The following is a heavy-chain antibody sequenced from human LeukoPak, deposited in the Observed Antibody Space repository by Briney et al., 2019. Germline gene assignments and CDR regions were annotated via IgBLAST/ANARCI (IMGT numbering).Heavy chain of an antibody. J-gene: IGHJ3*02. Sequence: GGSLRLSCAASGFTFSNYAMHWVRQAPGKGLEWVAVIVYDGRNKYYADSLKGRFTISRDNSKNTLYLQMNSLRAEDTAVYYCARGVYFAFDIWGQGTMVTVSS. V-gene: IGHV3-30*04. CDR3: ARGVYFAFDI. CDR1: GFTFSNYA. CDR2: IVYDGRNK. D-gene: IGHD2/OR15-2a*01.